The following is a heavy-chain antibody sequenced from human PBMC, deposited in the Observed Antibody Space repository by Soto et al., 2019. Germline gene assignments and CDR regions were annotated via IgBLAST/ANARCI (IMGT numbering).Heavy chain of an antibody. V-gene: IGHV3-23*01. CDR2: ISGSGGST. J-gene: IGHJ6*03. CDR1: GFTFSSYA. CDR3: AKCDVYYYYMDV. Sequence: EVQLLESGGGLVQPGGSLRLSCAASGFTFSSYAMSWVRQAPGKGLEWVSAISGSGGSTYYADSVKGRFTISRDKSKNKLYLQMNSLRAEDTAVYYCAKCDVYYYYMDVWGKGPTVTVSS.